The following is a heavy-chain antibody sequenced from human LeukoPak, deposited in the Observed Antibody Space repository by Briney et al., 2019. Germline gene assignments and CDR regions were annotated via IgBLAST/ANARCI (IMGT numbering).Heavy chain of an antibody. V-gene: IGHV6-1*01. Sequence: SQTLSLTCAISGDSVSSNSASWNWIRQSPSRGLEWLGRTYYRSKWNSDYAVSVKSRITINPDTSKNQFSLHLESVTPEDTAVYYCARDPDNSYEWGPFDPWGQRTLVTVSS. CDR2: TYYRSKWNS. D-gene: IGHD1-1*01. CDR1: GDSVSSNSAS. CDR3: ARDPDNSYEWGPFDP. J-gene: IGHJ5*02.